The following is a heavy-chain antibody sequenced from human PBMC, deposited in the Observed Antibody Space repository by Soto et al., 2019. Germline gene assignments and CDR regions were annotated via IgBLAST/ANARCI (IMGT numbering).Heavy chain of an antibody. J-gene: IGHJ4*02. Sequence: EVQLLESGGDLKQPGGSLRLSCVASGLTFGSRAMTWVRQAPGEGLQWVSTITDTGGDAKYADSVRGRFVISRDNSKKTLHLQMTSLTAEDSAMYYCARGSTDSYPGSRIFDFWGRGTLVTVSS. CDR3: ARGSTDSYPGSRIFDF. CDR2: ITDTGGDA. V-gene: IGHV3-23*01. CDR1: GLTFGSRA. D-gene: IGHD3-10*01.